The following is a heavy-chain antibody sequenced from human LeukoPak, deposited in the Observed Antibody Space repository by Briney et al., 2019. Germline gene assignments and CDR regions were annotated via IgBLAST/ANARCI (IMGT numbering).Heavy chain of an antibody. V-gene: IGHV4-4*02. D-gene: IGHD5-24*01. CDR3: ARRRVEMLAIGESNWFDP. CDR1: GGSISGTNW. Sequence: PSGTLSLTCADSGGSISGTNWWSWVRQPPGKGLEWIGEIYHSGSTNYNPSLKSRVTISVDKSKNQLFLKLTSVTAADTAVYFCARRRVEMLAIGESNWFDPWGQGSQVTVSS. CDR2: IYHSGST. J-gene: IGHJ5*02.